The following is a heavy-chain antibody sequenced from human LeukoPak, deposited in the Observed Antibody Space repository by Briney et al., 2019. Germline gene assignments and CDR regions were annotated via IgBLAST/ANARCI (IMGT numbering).Heavy chain of an antibody. CDR3: ARDSTYYYDSSGYAFDI. Sequence: KTSETLSLTCTVSGGSISSYYWSWIRQPPGKGLEWIGYIYYSGSTNYNPSLKSRVTISVDTSKNQFSLKLSSVTAADTAVYYCARDSTYYYDSSGYAFDIWGQGTMVTVSS. CDR2: IYYSGST. CDR1: GGSISSYY. V-gene: IGHV4-59*01. J-gene: IGHJ3*02. D-gene: IGHD3-22*01.